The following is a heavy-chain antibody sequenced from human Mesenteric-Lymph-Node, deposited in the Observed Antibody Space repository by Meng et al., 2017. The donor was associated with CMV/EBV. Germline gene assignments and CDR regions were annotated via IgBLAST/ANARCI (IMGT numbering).Heavy chain of an antibody. J-gene: IGHJ4*02. D-gene: IGHD3-10*01. CDR3: ARVRRGSGSYFIDY. CDR1: GFTLNNYE. V-gene: IGHV3-48*03. Sequence: SCAASGFTLNNYEMNWVRQAPGKGLEWVSYISSSGSAIYYADSVKGRFTISRDNVKNSLYLQMNSLRAEDTAVYYCARVRRGSGSYFIDYWGQGTLVTVSS. CDR2: ISSSGSAI.